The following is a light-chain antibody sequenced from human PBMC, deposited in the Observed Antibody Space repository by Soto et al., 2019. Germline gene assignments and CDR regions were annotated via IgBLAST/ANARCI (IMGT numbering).Light chain of an antibody. Sequence: EIVLTQSPGTLYLSPGETATLSCRASQSINSRYLAWYQQKPGQAPRLLIYGASSRATGIPDRFSGSGSGTDFTLTISRLEPEDFAVYYCQQFGSSPGFTFGPGTKVDIK. J-gene: IGKJ3*01. CDR1: QSINSRY. CDR2: GAS. V-gene: IGKV3-20*01. CDR3: QQFGSSPGFT.